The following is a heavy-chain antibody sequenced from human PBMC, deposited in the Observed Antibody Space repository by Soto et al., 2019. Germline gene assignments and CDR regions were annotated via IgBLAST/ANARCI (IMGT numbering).Heavy chain of an antibody. V-gene: IGHV1-2*02. D-gene: IGHD3-10*01. CDR2: INPKFGDT. Sequence: QVQLVQSGAEVKEPGDSVRVSCEASGYTFSAYYIHWVRQAPGQGLEWMGWINPKFGDTTYAQDFQGRVNMTRDMSISTVYIELSRLTSDATAIYSCARNMDYYYGPGSGNGHGVWGQGTTVTVFS. CDR1: GYTFSAYY. CDR3: ARNMDYYYGPGSGNGHGV. J-gene: IGHJ6*02.